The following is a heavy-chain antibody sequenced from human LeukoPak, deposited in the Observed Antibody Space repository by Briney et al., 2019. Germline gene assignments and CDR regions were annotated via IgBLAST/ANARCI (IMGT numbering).Heavy chain of an antibody. J-gene: IGHJ5*02. Sequence: SETLSLTCTVSGGSISSYYWSWIRQPAGKGLEWIGTLSYSAHTFYSSSLKSRVTISGDTSKNQFSLILTSVTAADTAVYYCARHKGPHIIRGVLRNNWFDPWGQGTLVTVSS. V-gene: IGHV4-59*05. CDR2: LSYSAHT. D-gene: IGHD3-10*01. CDR3: ARHKGPHIIRGVLRNNWFDP. CDR1: GGSISSYY.